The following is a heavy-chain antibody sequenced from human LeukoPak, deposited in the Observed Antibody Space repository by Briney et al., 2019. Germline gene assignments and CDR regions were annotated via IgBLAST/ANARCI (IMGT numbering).Heavy chain of an antibody. CDR1: GFTFSTYG. CDR2: IRYDGSNK. J-gene: IGHJ4*02. D-gene: IGHD4-17*01. CDR3: AKDHYYGDYADY. Sequence: GGSLRLSCAASGFTFSTYGMHWVRQAPGNGLEWVAFIRYDGSNKYYADSVKVRFTLSRDKSKNTLYLQMNSLGADDTAVHYCAKDHYYGDYADYWGQGTLVTVSS. V-gene: IGHV3-30*02.